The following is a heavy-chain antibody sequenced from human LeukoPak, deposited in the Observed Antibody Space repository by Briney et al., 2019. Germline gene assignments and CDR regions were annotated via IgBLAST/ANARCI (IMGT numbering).Heavy chain of an antibody. D-gene: IGHD2-8*01. Sequence: GGSLRVSCAASVFTFSSYWMNWVRDAPGKRLVLVSSSASDGSSTTSADAVNGRISISKDNAKNLLYLQMNSLRVEDTAVYYCARGRPHANDYWGQGTLVTVSS. CDR1: VFTFSSYW. J-gene: IGHJ4*02. CDR3: ARGRPHANDY. V-gene: IGHV3-74*01. CDR2: SASDGSST.